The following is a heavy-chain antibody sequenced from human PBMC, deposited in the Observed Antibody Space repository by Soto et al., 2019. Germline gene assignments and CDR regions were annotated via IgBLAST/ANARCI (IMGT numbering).Heavy chain of an antibody. D-gene: IGHD3-3*01. J-gene: IGHJ5*02. CDR3: AASHRDPYDDFWSGPSP. Sequence: ASVKVSCKASGFTFTSSAVQWVRQARGQRLEWIGWIVVGSGNTNYAQKFQERVTITRDMSTSTAYMELSSLRSEDTAVYYCAASHRDPYDDFWSGPSPWGQGTLVTVSS. CDR2: IVVGSGNT. V-gene: IGHV1-58*01. CDR1: GFTFTSSA.